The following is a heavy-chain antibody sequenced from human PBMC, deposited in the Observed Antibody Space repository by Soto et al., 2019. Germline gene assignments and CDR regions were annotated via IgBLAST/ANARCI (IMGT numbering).Heavy chain of an antibody. J-gene: IGHJ4*02. D-gene: IGHD5-12*01. CDR1: GGSISSYY. CDR3: ARAHSGDGYNYGD. Sequence: SETLSLTCTVSGGSISSYYWSWIRQPPGKGLEWIGYIYYSGSTNYNPSLKSRVTISVDTSKNQFSLKLSSVTAADTAVYYCARAHSGDGYNYGDWGQGTLVTVSS. CDR2: IYYSGST. V-gene: IGHV4-59*01.